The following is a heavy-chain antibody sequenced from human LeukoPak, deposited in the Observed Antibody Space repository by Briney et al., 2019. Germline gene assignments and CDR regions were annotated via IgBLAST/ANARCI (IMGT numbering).Heavy chain of an antibody. CDR3: AGGGYLLDY. J-gene: IGHJ4*02. Sequence: GGSLRLSCAASGITFRGDWLQWVRQAPGKGLVWVPRINGDGSITSNADSVKGRFTISRDNAKNTLYLQMTSLRAEDTAVYYCAGGGYLLDYWGQGTLVTVSS. CDR1: GITFRGDW. D-gene: IGHD1-26*01. CDR2: INGDGSIT. V-gene: IGHV3-74*01.